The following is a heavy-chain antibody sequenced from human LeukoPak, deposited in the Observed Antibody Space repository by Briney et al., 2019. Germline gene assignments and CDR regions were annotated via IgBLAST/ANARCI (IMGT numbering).Heavy chain of an antibody. CDR1: GFTFSSYA. J-gene: IGHJ6*02. V-gene: IGHV3-30-3*01. D-gene: IGHD2-15*01. CDR2: ISYDGSNK. CDR3: ARTLQKKNSYYGMDV. Sequence: PGGSLRPSCAASGFTFSSYAMHWVRQAPGKGLEWVAVISYDGSNKYYADSVKGRFTISRDNSKNTLYLQMNSLRAEDTAVYYCARTLQKKNSYYGMDVWGQGTTVTVSS.